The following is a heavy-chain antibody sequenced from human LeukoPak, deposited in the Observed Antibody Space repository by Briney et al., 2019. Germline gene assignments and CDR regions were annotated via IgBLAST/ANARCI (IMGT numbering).Heavy chain of an antibody. CDR3: TRAVESGGIVVAYYFDY. V-gene: IGHV1-46*01. J-gene: IGHJ4*02. CDR1: GYTFTSYY. D-gene: IGHD2-2*01. CDR2: INPSGGST. Sequence: ASVKVSCKASGYTFTSYYMHWVRQAPGQGLEWMGIINPSGGSTSYAQKFQGRVTITTDESTSTAYMELSSLRSEDTAVYYCTRAVESGGIVVAYYFDYWGQGTLVTVSS.